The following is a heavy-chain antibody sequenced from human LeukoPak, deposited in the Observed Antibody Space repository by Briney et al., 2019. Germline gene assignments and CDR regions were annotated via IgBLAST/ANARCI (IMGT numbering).Heavy chain of an antibody. J-gene: IGHJ4*02. CDR3: ARRYDTSGRLDY. V-gene: IGHV4-59*08. CDR1: GGSIRSYY. CDR2: IYYIGGT. Sequence: PSETLSLTCTVSGGSIRSYYWSWIRQPPGEGLEWIGYIYYIGGTNYNPSLKSRVTISLDTSKNQFSLKLNSVTAADTAVYYCARRYDTSGRLDYWGQGTLVTVSS. D-gene: IGHD3-22*01.